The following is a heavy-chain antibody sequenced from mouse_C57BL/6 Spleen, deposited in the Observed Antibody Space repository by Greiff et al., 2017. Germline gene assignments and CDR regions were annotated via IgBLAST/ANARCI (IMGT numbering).Heavy chain of an antibody. V-gene: IGHV1-64*01. Sequence: QVQLKQPGAELVKPGASVKLSCKASGYTFTSYWMHWVKQRPGQGLEWIGMIHPNSGSTNYNEKFKSKATLTVDKSSSTAYMQLSSLTSEDSAVYYCARTPLRGAMDYWGQGTSVTVSS. CDR1: GYTFTSYW. D-gene: IGHD3-2*02. CDR2: IHPNSGST. J-gene: IGHJ4*01. CDR3: ARTPLRGAMDY.